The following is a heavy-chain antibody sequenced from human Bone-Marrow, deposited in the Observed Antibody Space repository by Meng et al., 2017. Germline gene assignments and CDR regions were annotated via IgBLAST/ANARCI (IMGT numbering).Heavy chain of an antibody. J-gene: IGHJ5*02. CDR1: GGTFSSYA. V-gene: IGHV1-69*01. CDR3: ARGPEYSSSSSWFDP. D-gene: IGHD6-6*01. CDR2: IIPIFGTA. Sequence: GGSLRLSCKASGGTFSSYAISWVRQAPGQGLEWMGGIIPIFGTANYAQKFQGRVTITADESTSTAYMELSSLRSEDTAVYYCARGPEYSSSSSWFDPWGQGTLVTVSS.